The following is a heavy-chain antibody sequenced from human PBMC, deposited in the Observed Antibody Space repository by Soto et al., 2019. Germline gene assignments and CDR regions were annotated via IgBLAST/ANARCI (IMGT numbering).Heavy chain of an antibody. D-gene: IGHD2-15*01. V-gene: IGHV4-59*12. CDR2: VYYSGST. CDR1: GGSIGTYY. Sequence: SETLSLTCTVSGGSIGTYYWSWIRQPPGKGLEWIGYVYYSGSTNYNPSLKSRVTMSVDTSKNQFSLKLSSVTAADTAVYYCARALRTPRGYYYYMAVWAKGTTVLVSS. CDR3: ARALRTPRGYYYYMAV. J-gene: IGHJ6*03.